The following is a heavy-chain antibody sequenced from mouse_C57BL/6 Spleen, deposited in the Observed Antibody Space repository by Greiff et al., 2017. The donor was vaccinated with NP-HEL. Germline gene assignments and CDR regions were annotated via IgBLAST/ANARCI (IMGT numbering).Heavy chain of an antibody. CDR2: IDPSDSYT. J-gene: IGHJ1*03. V-gene: IGHV1-59*01. CDR1: GYTFTSYW. CDR3: AREGYGNYWYFDV. D-gene: IGHD2-10*02. Sequence: QVQLQQPGAELVRPGTSVKLSCKASGYTFTSYWMHWVKQRPGQGLEWIGVIDPSDSYTNYNQKFKGKATLTVDTSSSTAYMQLSSLTSEDSAVYYCAREGYGNYWYFDVWGTGTTVTVSS.